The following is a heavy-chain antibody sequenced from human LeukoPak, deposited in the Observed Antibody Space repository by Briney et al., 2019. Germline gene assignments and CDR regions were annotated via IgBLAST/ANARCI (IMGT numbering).Heavy chain of an antibody. CDR1: GYSFTSCW. D-gene: IGHD2-2*01. Sequence: GESLKISCKGSGYSFTSCWIGWVRQMPGKGLEWMGIIYPGDSDTRYSPSFQGQVTISADKSISTAYLQWSSLKASDTAMYYCARRHCSSTSCYDFDYWGQGTLVTVSS. J-gene: IGHJ4*02. V-gene: IGHV5-51*01. CDR3: ARRHCSSTSCYDFDY. CDR2: IYPGDSDT.